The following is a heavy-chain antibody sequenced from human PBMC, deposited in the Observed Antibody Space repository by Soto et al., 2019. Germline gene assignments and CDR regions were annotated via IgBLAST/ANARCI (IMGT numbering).Heavy chain of an antibody. V-gene: IGHV3-23*01. CDR2: IKGNSDDT. J-gene: IGHJ4*02. Sequence: HWGCVRQSGACCGFAVSSYSRVWVSQAPGKGLEWISGIKGNSDDTYYADSVKGRFSISRDSSRNTLYLQMNDLRADDTAVYYCEKAGLVTARLVFDLWVKGYLDTVS. CDR3: EKAGLVTARLVFDL. CDR1: GFAVSSYS. D-gene: IGHD2-21*02.